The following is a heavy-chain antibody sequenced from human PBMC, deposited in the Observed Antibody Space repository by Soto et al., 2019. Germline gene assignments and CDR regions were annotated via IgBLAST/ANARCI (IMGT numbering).Heavy chain of an antibody. Sequence: QVQLQQWGAGQLKPSETLSLTCGVDIGSFSGYIWGWTRQPPGKGLEWIGEINHRGGANYNASLRSRVAISIDTSKNQFSLKVSSVTAADTAVYYCARGEAGYNYGLRPYYGMDVWGPGTTVTVSS. D-gene: IGHD5-18*01. CDR1: IGSFSGYI. J-gene: IGHJ6*02. CDR3: ARGEAGYNYGLRPYYGMDV. CDR2: INHRGGA. V-gene: IGHV4-34*02.